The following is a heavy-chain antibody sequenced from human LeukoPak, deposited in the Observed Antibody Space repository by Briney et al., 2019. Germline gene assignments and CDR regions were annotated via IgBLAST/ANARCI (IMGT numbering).Heavy chain of an antibody. CDR3: ARVRYFDWLFKPKYYFDY. V-gene: IGHV4-59*01. Sequence: SETLSLPCTVSGGSISSYYWSWIRQPPGKGLEWIGYIYYSGSTNYNPSLKSRVTISVDTSKNQFSLKLSSVTAADTAVYYCARVRYFDWLFKPKYYFDYWGQGTLVTVSS. CDR1: GGSISSYY. D-gene: IGHD3-9*01. J-gene: IGHJ4*02. CDR2: IYYSGST.